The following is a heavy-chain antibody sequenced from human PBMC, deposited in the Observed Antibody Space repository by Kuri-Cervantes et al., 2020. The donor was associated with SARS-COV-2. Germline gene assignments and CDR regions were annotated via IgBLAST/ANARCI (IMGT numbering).Heavy chain of an antibody. D-gene: IGHD1-26*01. CDR3: ARDNILYSGSGFDL. CDR1: GGSISSFC. Sequence: SETLSLTCTVSGGSISSFCWSWIRQSPGKGLEWIAYFYYGDVTNYNPSLKSRVTVSADTSKNQLSLKLNSVTAADTAVYYCARDNILYSGSGFDLWGQGTLVTVSS. J-gene: IGHJ4*02. CDR2: FYYGDVT. V-gene: IGHV4-59*01.